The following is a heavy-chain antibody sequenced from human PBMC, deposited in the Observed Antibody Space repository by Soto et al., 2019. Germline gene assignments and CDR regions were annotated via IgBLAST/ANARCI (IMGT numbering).Heavy chain of an antibody. CDR2: SRDKPQGYST. Sequence: PGVSLRLSCAASGFTFSSYAMSWVRQAPGKGLEWVGRSRDKPQGYSTAYAASVKGRFTTSRDESKNSAYLQMNSLKTEDTAVYYCVRATYFSDSSGYTRCLDYWGQGTLVTVSS. CDR3: VRATYFSDSSGYTRCLDY. D-gene: IGHD3-22*01. V-gene: IGHV3-72*01. J-gene: IGHJ4*02. CDR1: GFTFSSYA.